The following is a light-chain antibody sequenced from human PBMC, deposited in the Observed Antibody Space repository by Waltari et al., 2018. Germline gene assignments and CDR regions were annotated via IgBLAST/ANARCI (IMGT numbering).Light chain of an antibody. Sequence: QTVVTQEPSFSVSPGGTVTLPCGLSSGSGSTNYYTSWYQQTPGQAPRPLIYSTDTRSSGVPDRFSGSILGNKAVLTITGAQAHDEADYHCVLYMGGAVLFGGGTKLTVL. V-gene: IGLV8-61*01. CDR2: STD. CDR1: SGSGSTNYY. J-gene: IGLJ3*02. CDR3: VLYMGGAVL.